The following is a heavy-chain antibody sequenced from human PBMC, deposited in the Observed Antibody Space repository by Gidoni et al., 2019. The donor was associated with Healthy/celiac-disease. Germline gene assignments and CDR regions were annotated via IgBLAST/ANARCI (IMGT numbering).Heavy chain of an antibody. CDR3: ARDGSTVDIVATISYYFDY. D-gene: IGHD5-12*01. J-gene: IGHJ4*02. Sequence: QVQLVESGGGVVQPGRSLRLSCAASGFTFCSYGMHWVRQAPGKGLAWVAVIWYDGSNKYYADSVKGRFTISRDNSKNTLYLQMNSLRAEDTAVYYCARDGSTVDIVATISYYFDYWGQGTLVTVSS. CDR2: IWYDGSNK. V-gene: IGHV3-33*01. CDR1: GFTFCSYG.